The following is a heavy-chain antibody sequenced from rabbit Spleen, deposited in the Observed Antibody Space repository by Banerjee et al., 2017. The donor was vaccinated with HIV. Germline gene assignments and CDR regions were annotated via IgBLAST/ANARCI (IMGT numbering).Heavy chain of an antibody. J-gene: IGHJ6*01. Sequence: QEQLEESGGDLVKPEGSLTLTCTASGFSFSANSYMCWVRQAPGKGLEWIACIDAGSSAFTYYATWAQGRFTISKTSSTTVTLQMTSLTAADTATYFCARDTSSSFSSYGMDLWGPGTLVTVS. CDR1: GFSFSANSY. CDR2: IDAGSSAFT. CDR3: ARDTSSSFSSYGMDL. D-gene: IGHD1-1*01. V-gene: IGHV1S45*01.